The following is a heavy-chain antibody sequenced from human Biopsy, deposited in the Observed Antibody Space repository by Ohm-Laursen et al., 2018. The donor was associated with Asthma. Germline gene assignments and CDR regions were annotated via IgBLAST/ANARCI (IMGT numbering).Heavy chain of an antibody. Sequence: LSLTCALSGFTFRSYWMSWVRQAPGKGLEWVGVISKDASTQDYADSVKGRFTMARDNSKNTLDLQMNSLREEDTAVYYCVRDGTDDAFDIWGQGTVVSVSS. J-gene: IGHJ3*02. CDR3: VRDGTDDAFDI. V-gene: IGHV3-30*03. D-gene: IGHD1-1*01. CDR1: GFTFRSYW. CDR2: ISKDASTQ.